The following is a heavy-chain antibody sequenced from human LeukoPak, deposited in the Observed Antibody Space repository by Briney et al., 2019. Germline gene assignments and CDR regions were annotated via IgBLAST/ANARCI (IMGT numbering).Heavy chain of an antibody. CDR2: ISAYNGNT. J-gene: IGHJ6*03. V-gene: IGHV1-18*01. CDR1: GYTFTSYG. Sequence: ASVKVSCKASGYTFTSYGISWVRQAPGQGLEWMGWISAYNGNTNYAQKLQGRVTMTTDTSTSTAYMELRSLRSDDTAVYYCARDKEDVVVVPAASAGVYYYYYMDVWGKGTTVTISS. D-gene: IGHD2-2*01. CDR3: ARDKEDVVVVPAASAGVYYYYYMDV.